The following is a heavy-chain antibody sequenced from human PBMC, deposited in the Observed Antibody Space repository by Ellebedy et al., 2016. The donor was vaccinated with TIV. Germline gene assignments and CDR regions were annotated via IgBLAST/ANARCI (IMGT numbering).Heavy chain of an antibody. J-gene: IGHJ4*02. Sequence: PGGSLRLSCAASGFTVSSNYMSWVRQAPGKGLEWVSVIYSGGSTYYADSVKGRFTISRDNSKNTLYLQMNSLRAEDTAVYYCAKWFGELLPPGDYWGQGTLVTVSS. CDR2: IYSGGST. CDR3: AKWFGELLPPGDY. D-gene: IGHD3-10*01. CDR1: GFTVSSNY. V-gene: IGHV3-66*01.